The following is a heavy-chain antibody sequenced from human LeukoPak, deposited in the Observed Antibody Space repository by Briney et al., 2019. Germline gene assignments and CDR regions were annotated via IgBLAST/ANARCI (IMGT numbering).Heavy chain of an antibody. CDR3: SREIRYFDWFQADY. CDR2: IRSKAYGGTA. D-gene: IGHD3-9*01. V-gene: IGHV3-49*03. CDR1: GFTFGDYS. Sequence: GGSLRLSCSASGFTFGDYSMSWFRQAPGKGLEWVGFIRSKAYGGTAEYAASVKGRFTISRDDSESIAYLQMDSLKTEDTAVYYCSREIRYFDWFQADYWGQGTLVTVSS. J-gene: IGHJ4*02.